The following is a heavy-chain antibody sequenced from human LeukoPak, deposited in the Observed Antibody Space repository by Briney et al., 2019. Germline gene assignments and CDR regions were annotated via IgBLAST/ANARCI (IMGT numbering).Heavy chain of an antibody. CDR3: ARGDPYSASDD. D-gene: IGHD1-26*01. Sequence: SGGSLRLSCAASGFTFSSYWMHWVRQAPGKGLVWVSRISSDGSSTSYADSVKGRSTISRDNAKNTLHLQMNTLREEDTAVYYCARGDPYSASDDWGQGTLVTVSS. CDR1: GFTFSSYW. J-gene: IGHJ4*02. V-gene: IGHV3-74*01. CDR2: ISSDGSST.